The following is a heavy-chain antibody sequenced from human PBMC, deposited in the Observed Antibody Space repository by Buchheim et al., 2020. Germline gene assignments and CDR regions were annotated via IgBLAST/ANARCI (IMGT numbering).Heavy chain of an antibody. CDR3: ARGYRFAYYFDY. CDR1: GDPITSGPYS. Sequence: QLQLQESDSGLVKPSQTLSLTCAVSGDPITSGPYSWSWVRQRPGKGLEWIGYTYHSGSPNYNPSLKSRVIISVDKSKTPFSLNLRSMTAADTAVYYCARGYRFAYYFDYWGQGTL. J-gene: IGHJ4*02. D-gene: IGHD3-16*01. CDR2: TYHSGSP. V-gene: IGHV4-30-2*01.